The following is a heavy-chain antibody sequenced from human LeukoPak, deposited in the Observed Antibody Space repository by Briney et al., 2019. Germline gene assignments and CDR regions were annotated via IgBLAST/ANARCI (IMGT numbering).Heavy chain of an antibody. CDR3: ARAPYYDFWSGYYGAYYYYMDV. J-gene: IGHJ6*03. Sequence: ASVKVSCKASGYTFTSYGISWVRQAPGQGLEWMGWISAYNGNTNYAQKLQGRVTMTTDTSTSTAYMELRSLRSDDTAVYYCARAPYYDFWSGYYGAYYYYMDVWGKGTTVTVSS. D-gene: IGHD3-3*01. CDR1: GYTFTSYG. V-gene: IGHV1-18*01. CDR2: ISAYNGNT.